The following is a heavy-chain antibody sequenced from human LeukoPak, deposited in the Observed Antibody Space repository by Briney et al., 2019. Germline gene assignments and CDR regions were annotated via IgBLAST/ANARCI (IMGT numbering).Heavy chain of an antibody. D-gene: IGHD3-22*01. CDR1: GFTFSDYY. CDR2: ISSSNSYT. V-gene: IGHV3-11*03. Sequence: GGSLRLSCAASGFTFSDYYMSWIRQAPGKGLEWVSYISSSNSYTNYADSVKGRFYADSVKGRFTISRDNARNSLYLQMNSLRAEDTAVYYCASLTYYFDSSGYYPGYFQHWGQGTLVTVSS. J-gene: IGHJ1*01. CDR3: ASLTYYFDSSGYYPGYFQH.